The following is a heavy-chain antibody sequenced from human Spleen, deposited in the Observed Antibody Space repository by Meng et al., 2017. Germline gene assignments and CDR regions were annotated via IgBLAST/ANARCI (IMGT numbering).Heavy chain of an antibody. CDR1: GYTFPDYW. J-gene: IGHJ4*02. CDR2: INPKSGDT. D-gene: IGHD6-13*01. V-gene: IGHV1-2*06. Sequence: GQLVQSGAGVKKPGASVKVSCNASGYTFPDYWLHWVRRAPGQGLEWMGRINPKSGDTHYAQRFQGRVTMTGDTSISTAYMELSGLRSDDTAMYYYARDEDISAAGKLFGDYWGQGTLVTVSS. CDR3: ARDEDISAAGKLFGDY.